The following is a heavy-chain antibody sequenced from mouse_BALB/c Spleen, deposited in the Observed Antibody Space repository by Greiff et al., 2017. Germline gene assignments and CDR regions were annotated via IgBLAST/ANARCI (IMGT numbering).Heavy chain of an antibody. Sequence: EVKVVKSGGGLVQPGGSLKLSCAASGFTFSSYGMSWVRQTPDKRLELVATINSNGGSTYYPDSVKGRFTISRDNAKNTLYLQMSSLKSEDTAMYYCARDGAFAYWGQGTLVTVSA. CDR2: INSNGGST. CDR3: ARDGAFAY. J-gene: IGHJ3*01. V-gene: IGHV5-6-3*01. CDR1: GFTFSSYG.